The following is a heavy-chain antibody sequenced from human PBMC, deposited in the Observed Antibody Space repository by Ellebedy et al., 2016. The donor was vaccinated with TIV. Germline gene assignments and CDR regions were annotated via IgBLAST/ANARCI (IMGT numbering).Heavy chain of an antibody. Sequence: SVQVSCXASGGTFSSYAISWVRQPPGQGLEWLGGIIPIFGTANYAQKFQGRVTITADESTSTAYMELSSLRSEDTAVYYCASLHLRLPDTAMGLDGYYYYGMDVWGQGTTVTVSS. D-gene: IGHD5-18*01. CDR1: GGTFSSYA. J-gene: IGHJ6*02. V-gene: IGHV1-69*13. CDR2: IIPIFGTA. CDR3: ASLHLRLPDTAMGLDGYYYYGMDV.